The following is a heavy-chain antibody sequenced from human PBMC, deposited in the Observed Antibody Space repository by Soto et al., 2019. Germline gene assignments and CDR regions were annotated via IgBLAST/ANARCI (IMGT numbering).Heavy chain of an antibody. CDR2: ISSSSSTI. CDR1: GFTFSSYS. CDR3: ARDVYFRGYSGPGFDY. V-gene: IGHV3-48*01. J-gene: IGHJ4*02. Sequence: GGSLRLSCAASGFTFSSYSMNWVRQAPGKGLEWVSYISSSSSTIYYADSVKGRFTISRDNAKNSLYLQMNSLRAEDTAVYYCARDVYFRGYSGPGFDYWGQGTLVTV. D-gene: IGHD5-12*01.